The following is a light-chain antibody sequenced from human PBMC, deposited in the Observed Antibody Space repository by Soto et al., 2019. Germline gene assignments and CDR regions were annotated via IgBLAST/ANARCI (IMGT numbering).Light chain of an antibody. J-gene: IGKJ1*01. CDR3: GQFVSSPPRT. Sequence: EIVLTQSPGTLSLSPGERATLSCRASQSVGSTFLAWYQQKPGQAPRLLIYGVSTRATGIPDRFSGSWSGTDFTLSISRLEPEDFAVYYCGQFVSSPPRTFGQGTKVEIK. CDR1: QSVGSTF. CDR2: GVS. V-gene: IGKV3-20*01.